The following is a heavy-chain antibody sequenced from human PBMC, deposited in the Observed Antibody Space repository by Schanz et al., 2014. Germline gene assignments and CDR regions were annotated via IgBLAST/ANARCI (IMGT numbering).Heavy chain of an antibody. V-gene: IGHV4-34*01. CDR2: IYHTGST. Sequence: QVQLQQWGAGLLKPSETLSLTCGVFGGSFSGYYWSWIRQPPGKGLEWIGEIYHTGSTNYNPSLYSRLSMSVASSKTQFPRKRCSVTAADTAVYYCTRGDNIDYSDAFFNDCYYCMDVRGKGTTVTVSS. J-gene: IGHJ6*03. CDR3: TRGDNIDYSDAFFNDCYYCMDV. D-gene: IGHD4-17*01. CDR1: GGSFSGYY.